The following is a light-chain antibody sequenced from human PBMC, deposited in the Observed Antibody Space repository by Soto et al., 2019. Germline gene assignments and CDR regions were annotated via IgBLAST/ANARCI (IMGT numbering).Light chain of an antibody. CDR1: TSDIGGYNY. CDR3: SSYGASSTL. J-gene: IGLJ2*01. CDR2: DVS. Sequence: QSALTQPASVSGSPGQSITISCTGSTSDIGGYNYVSWYQQHPGKAPKLLIYDVSYRPSGISDRFSGSKSGNTASLTFSGLQPEDEADYYCSSYGASSTLFGGGTKLTVL. V-gene: IGLV2-14*03.